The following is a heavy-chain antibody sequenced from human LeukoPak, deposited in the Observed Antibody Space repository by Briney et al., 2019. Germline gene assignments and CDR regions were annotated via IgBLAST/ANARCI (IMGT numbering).Heavy chain of an antibody. J-gene: IGHJ5*02. CDR3: ARDGYCSSTSCLSWFDP. V-gene: IGHV1-2*02. D-gene: IGHD2-2*01. CDR1: GYTFTDYY. Sequence: ASVKVSCKASGYTFTDYYMHWVRQAPGQGLEWMGWISPNSGGTNYAQKFQGRVTMTRDTSISTAYMELSRLRSDDTAVYYCARDGYCSSTSCLSWFDPWGQGTLVTVSS. CDR2: ISPNSGGT.